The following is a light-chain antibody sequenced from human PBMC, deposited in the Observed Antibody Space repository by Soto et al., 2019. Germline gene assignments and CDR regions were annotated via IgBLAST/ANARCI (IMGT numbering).Light chain of an antibody. CDR2: AAS. V-gene: IGKV1-16*02. CDR1: QDINNY. J-gene: IGKJ5*01. CDR3: QQYNSYPPT. Sequence: DVQMTQSQSSLSASVGDRVTITRRASQDINNYLTWFQQKPGKAPKTLIYAASILQPGVPSKFSGSASGTDFTLTISSLQPEDFATYYCQQYNSYPPTFGQGTRLEIK.